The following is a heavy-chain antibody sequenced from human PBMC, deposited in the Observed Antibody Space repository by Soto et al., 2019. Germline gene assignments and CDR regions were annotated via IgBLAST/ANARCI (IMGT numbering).Heavy chain of an antibody. J-gene: IGHJ4*02. V-gene: IGHV4-61*01. CDR1: DDSISSRGFYY. CDR3: ARGWDACKMGRD. Sequence: QVQLRESGPGLVKPSETLSLNCSVSDDSISSRGFYYWSWIRQAPGKGLEWIGYVHFSGSINYNPSLKNRVTRSIDTSKKHLSRKLTSVTAADTAVYYWARGWDACKMGRDWGQGTLVTVSS. CDR2: VHFSGSI. D-gene: IGHD1-26*01.